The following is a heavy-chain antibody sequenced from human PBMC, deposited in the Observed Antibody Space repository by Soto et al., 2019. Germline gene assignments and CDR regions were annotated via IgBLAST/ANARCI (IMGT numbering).Heavy chain of an antibody. Sequence: GGSLRLSCAASGFAFSNYAMHWVRQAPGKGLEWVSSISTSIDATYYADSVKGRFTISRDNSKNTLYLQMNSLRAEDTAVYYCAKEFGYWGQGTLVTVSS. J-gene: IGHJ4*02. CDR3: AKEFGY. CDR2: ISTSIDAT. V-gene: IGHV3-23*01. CDR1: GFAFSNYA.